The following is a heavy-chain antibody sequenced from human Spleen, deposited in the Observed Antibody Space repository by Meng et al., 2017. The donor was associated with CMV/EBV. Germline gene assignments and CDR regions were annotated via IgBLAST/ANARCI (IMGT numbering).Heavy chain of an antibody. J-gene: IGHJ5*02. Sequence: GGSLRLSCAASRFDFRTYHMNWVRQPTGKGLEWVSAIGTAGDTYYPDSVKGRFTISRENAKNSLYLQMNSLTAGDTAVYYCVAWNPRRGYTYGDSKGWFDPWGQGTLVTVSS. CDR2: IGTAGDT. CDR1: RFDFRTYH. D-gene: IGHD5-18*01. CDR3: VAWNPRRGYTYGDSKGWFDP. V-gene: IGHV3-13*01.